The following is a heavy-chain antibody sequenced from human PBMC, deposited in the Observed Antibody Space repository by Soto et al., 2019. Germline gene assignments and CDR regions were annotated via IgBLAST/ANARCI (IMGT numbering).Heavy chain of an antibody. Sequence: ASVTVSCKASGYTFTRYAVHWVRQAPGQRLEWMGWINAGNGNTKYSQKFQGRVTITRDTSASTAYMELSSLRSEDTAVYYCARNLAGGGSYFDYWGQGTLVTVSS. CDR2: INAGNGNT. CDR1: GYTFTRYA. D-gene: IGHD3-16*01. V-gene: IGHV1-3*01. CDR3: ARNLAGGGSYFDY. J-gene: IGHJ4*02.